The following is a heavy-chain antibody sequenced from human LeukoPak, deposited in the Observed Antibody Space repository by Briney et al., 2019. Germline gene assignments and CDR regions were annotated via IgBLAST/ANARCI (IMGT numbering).Heavy chain of an antibody. J-gene: IGHJ6*02. Sequence: SETLSLTCAVYGGSLSGNFWSWIRQPPGKGLEWIGEISHSGSTNYSPSLKSRLPISVDTPKNQFSLRLSSVTAADTAVYYCARGHTLGGYYKQKYYYSGMDVWGQGTTVTVSS. CDR3: ARGHTLGGYYKQKYYYSGMDV. D-gene: IGHD3-9*01. V-gene: IGHV4-34*01. CDR2: ISHSGST. CDR1: GGSLSGNF.